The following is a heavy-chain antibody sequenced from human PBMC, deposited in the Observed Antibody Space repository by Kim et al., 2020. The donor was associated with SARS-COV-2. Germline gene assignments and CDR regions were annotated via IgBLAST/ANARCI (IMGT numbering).Heavy chain of an antibody. D-gene: IGHD6-19*01. CDR2: ISYDGSNK. CDR1: GFTFSSYS. J-gene: IGHJ5*02. CDR3: ARVRVRDWQWLDWGGWFDP. V-gene: IGHV3-30*04. Sequence: GGSLRLSCAASGFTFSSYSMHWVRQAPGKGLEWVAVISYDGSNKYYADSVKGRFTISRDNSKNTLYLQMNSLRAEDTAVYYCARVRVRDWQWLDWGGWFDPWGQGTLVTVSS.